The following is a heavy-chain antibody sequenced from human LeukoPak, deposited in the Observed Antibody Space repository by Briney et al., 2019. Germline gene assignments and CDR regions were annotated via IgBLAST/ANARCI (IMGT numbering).Heavy chain of an antibody. CDR1: VYTFTNYY. J-gene: IGHJ4*02. CDR3: AREIGPIQLHLWGSAFDY. CDR2: INPGGSST. V-gene: IGHV1-46*01. Sequence: ASVKVSCTASVYTFTNYYIHSVRQAPGKGLEWVGIINPGGSSTSYAQKFQGRVTMTRDTSTSTVYMELSSLRLEDTGVYYCAREIGPIQLHLWGSAFDYWGQGTLVTVSS. D-gene: IGHD5-24*01.